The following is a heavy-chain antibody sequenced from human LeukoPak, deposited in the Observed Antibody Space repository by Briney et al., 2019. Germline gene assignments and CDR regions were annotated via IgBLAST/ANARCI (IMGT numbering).Heavy chain of an antibody. V-gene: IGHV3-30*04. D-gene: IGHD3-10*01. CDR2: ISADGTSQ. CDR3: ARRHYYGSGNYKGNGMDV. CDR1: GFTFSSYA. J-gene: IGHJ6*02. Sequence: GGSLRLSCAASGFTFSSYAFHWVRQAPGKGLEWVAVISADGTSQKYADSVEGRFTISRDDSKNTLYLQMNSLSAEDTAVYYCARRHYYGSGNYKGNGMDVWGQGTTVTVSS.